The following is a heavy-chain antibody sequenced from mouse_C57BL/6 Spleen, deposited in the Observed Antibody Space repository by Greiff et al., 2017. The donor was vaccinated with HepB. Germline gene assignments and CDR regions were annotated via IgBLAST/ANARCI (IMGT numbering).Heavy chain of an antibody. CDR2: INYDGSST. V-gene: IGHV5-16*01. CDR3: ARDRLGRGFDY. Sequence: DVKLVESEGGLVQPGRSMKLSCTASGFTFSDYYMAWVRQVPEKGLEWVANINYDGSSTYYLDSLKSRFIISRDNAKNILYLQMSSLKSEDTATYYCARDRLGRGFDYWGQGTTLTVSS. CDR1: GFTFSDYY. J-gene: IGHJ2*01. D-gene: IGHD4-1*01.